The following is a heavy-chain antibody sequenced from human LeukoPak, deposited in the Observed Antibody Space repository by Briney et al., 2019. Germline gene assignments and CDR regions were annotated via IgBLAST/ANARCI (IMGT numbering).Heavy chain of an antibody. D-gene: IGHD6-19*01. CDR1: GFTFSSYW. CDR2: INTDGSST. V-gene: IGHV3-74*01. J-gene: IGHJ4*02. CDR3: ARGGYSSRWSFFDY. Sequence: GGSLRLSCAASGFTFSSYWMHWVRQAPGKGLVWVSRINTDGSSTSYADSVKGRFTISRDNAKNTLYLQMNSLRAEDTAVYYCARGGYSSRWSFFDYWGQGTLVTVSS.